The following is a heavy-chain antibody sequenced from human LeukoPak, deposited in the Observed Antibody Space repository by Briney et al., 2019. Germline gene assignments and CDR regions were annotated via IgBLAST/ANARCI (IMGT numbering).Heavy chain of an antibody. CDR3: ARDREYSSGWTGFYYYYYMDV. CDR1: GYIFTSYA. V-gene: IGHV7-4-1*02. D-gene: IGHD6-19*01. CDR2: INTNTGNP. Sequence: GASVKVSCKASGYIFTSYAMNWVRQAPGQGLEWMGWINTNTGNPTYAQGFTGRFVFSLDTSVSTAYLQISSLKAEDTAVYYCARDREYSSGWTGFYYYYYMDVWGKGTTVTVSS. J-gene: IGHJ6*03.